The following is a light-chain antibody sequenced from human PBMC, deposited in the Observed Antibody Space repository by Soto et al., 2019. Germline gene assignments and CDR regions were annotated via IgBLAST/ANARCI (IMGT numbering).Light chain of an antibody. CDR1: SSDVGGYDY. V-gene: IGLV2-14*01. CDR3: SSHTRGTTRV. Sequence: QSVLTQPASVSGSPGQSIAISCTGTSSDVGGYDYVSWYQQQPDKAPKLMIYEVTKRPSGVSNRFSGSKSCNTASLTISVLQSEYEADYYCSSHTRGTTRVFVTVTKVTGL. CDR2: EVT. J-gene: IGLJ1*01.